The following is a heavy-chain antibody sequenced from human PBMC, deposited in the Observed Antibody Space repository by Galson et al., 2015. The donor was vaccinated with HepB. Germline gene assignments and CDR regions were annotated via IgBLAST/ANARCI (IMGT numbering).Heavy chain of an antibody. CDR3: ARDYRYTGTYSDY. CDR2: INQDGSEK. V-gene: IGHV3-7*03. CDR1: GFTFSSYA. D-gene: IGHD1-26*01. Sequence: SLRLSCAASGFTFSSYAMSWVRQAPGKGLEWVATINQDGSEKYYVDSVKGRFTISRDNAKNSLYLQMNSLRAEDTAVYYCARDYRYTGTYSDYWGQGTLVTVSS. J-gene: IGHJ4*02.